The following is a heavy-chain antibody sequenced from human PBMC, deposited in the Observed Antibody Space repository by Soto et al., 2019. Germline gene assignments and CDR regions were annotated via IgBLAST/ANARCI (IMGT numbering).Heavy chain of an antibody. CDR1: GGSISSYY. Sequence: LSLTCTVSGGSISSYYWSWIRQPPGKGLEWIGYIYYSGSTNYNPSLKSRVTMSVDTSKNQFSLKLSSVTAADTAVYYCARGKVVLVPAAINYGMDVWGQGTTVTVSS. J-gene: IGHJ6*02. CDR2: IYYSGST. CDR3: ARGKVVLVPAAINYGMDV. V-gene: IGHV4-59*01. D-gene: IGHD2-2*01.